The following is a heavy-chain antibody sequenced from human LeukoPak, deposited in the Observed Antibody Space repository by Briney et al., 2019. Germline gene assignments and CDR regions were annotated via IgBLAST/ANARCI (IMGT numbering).Heavy chain of an antibody. J-gene: IGHJ4*02. Sequence: PSETLSLTCTVSGGSISSSSYYWGWIRQPPGKGLEWIGSIYYSGSTYYNPSLKSRVTISVDTSKNQFSLKLSSVTAADTAVYYCANTTPNYYGSGQTVPPFDYWGQGTLVTVSS. CDR2: IYYSGST. D-gene: IGHD3-10*01. CDR1: GGSISSSSYY. CDR3: ANTTPNYYGSGQTVPPFDY. V-gene: IGHV4-39*01.